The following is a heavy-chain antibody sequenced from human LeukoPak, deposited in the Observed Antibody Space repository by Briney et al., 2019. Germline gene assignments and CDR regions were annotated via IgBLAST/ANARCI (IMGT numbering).Heavy chain of an antibody. CDR3: ASNSYGRPFDY. V-gene: IGHV4-34*01. Sequence: SETLSLTCAVYGGSFSGYYWSWIRQPPGKGLEWIGEINHSGSTNYNPSLKSRVTISVDTSKNQFSLKLSSVTAADTAVYYCASNSYGRPFDYWGQGTLVTVSS. CDR1: GGSFSGYY. J-gene: IGHJ4*02. CDR2: INHSGST. D-gene: IGHD5-18*01.